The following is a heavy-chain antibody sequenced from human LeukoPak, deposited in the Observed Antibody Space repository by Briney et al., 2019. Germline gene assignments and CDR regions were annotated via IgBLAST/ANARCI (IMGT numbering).Heavy chain of an antibody. CDR3: VKSYAYYYDTSVYLTPDYFDY. Sequence: GRSLSLSCSASGFTFSSYAMHWVRQARAKGLEYVSAISSNGGRTNYAASVKGRFTIYRDNSKNTLYLQMRSLRAEDTVVYYCVKSYAYYYDTSVYLTPDYFDYWGEGTLVTVSS. CDR1: GFTFSSYA. D-gene: IGHD3-22*01. J-gene: IGHJ4*02. CDR2: ISSNGGRT. V-gene: IGHV3-64D*06.